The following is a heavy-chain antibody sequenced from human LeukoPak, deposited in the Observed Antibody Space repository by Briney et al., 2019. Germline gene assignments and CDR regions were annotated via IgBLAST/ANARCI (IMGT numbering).Heavy chain of an antibody. CDR2: INGRGIGT. Sequence: GGSLRLSCAASGFTFNNYDMSWVRQAPGKGLEWVSGINGRGIGTYYADSVKGRFTTSRDNSKNTLYLQMHSLRADDTAVYYCARHLLWFGELSGGFDYWGQGTLVTVSS. J-gene: IGHJ4*02. CDR3: ARHLLWFGELSGGFDY. D-gene: IGHD3-10*01. V-gene: IGHV3-23*01. CDR1: GFTFNNYD.